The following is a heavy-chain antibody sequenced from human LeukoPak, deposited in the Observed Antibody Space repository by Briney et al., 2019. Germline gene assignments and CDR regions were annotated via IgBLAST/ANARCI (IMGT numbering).Heavy chain of an antibody. V-gene: IGHV3-23*01. CDR1: GFTLSRYA. J-gene: IGHJ4*02. CDR2: ISTSGGST. D-gene: IGHD4-17*01. CDR3: AEGYGDYYTVLDY. Sequence: AGGSLRLSCAASGFTLSRYAMSWVRQAPEKGLEWVSGISTSGGSTYYADSVKGRFTISRDNSKNTLYLQMNSLRAEDTAIYYCAEGYGDYYTVLDYWGQGTLVTVSS.